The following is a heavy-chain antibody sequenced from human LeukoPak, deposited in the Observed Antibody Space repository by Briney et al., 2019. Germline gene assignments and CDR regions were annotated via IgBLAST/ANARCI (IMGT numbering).Heavy chain of an antibody. CDR2: IYYSGST. CDR1: GGSIGSYY. CDR3: ARLHPQDYHLDY. J-gene: IGHJ4*02. V-gene: IGHV4-59*01. D-gene: IGHD3-16*01. Sequence: SETLSLTCTVSGGSIGSYYWSWIRQPPGKGLEWIGYIYYSGSTNYNPSLKSRVTISVDTSKNQFSLKLSSVTAADTAVYYCARLHPQDYHLDYWGQGTLVTVSS.